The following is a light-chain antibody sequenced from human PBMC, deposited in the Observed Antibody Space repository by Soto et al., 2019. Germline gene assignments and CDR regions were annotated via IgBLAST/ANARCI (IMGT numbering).Light chain of an antibody. CDR2: EVS. CDR1: SSDVGSYNL. J-gene: IGLJ1*01. V-gene: IGLV2-23*02. CDR3: CSYAGSSTV. Sequence: QSALTQPASVSGSPGQSITISCTGTSSDVGSYNLVSWYQQHPGKAPKLMIYEVSKRPSGVSNRFSGSKSVNTASLTISGLQAEDEADYYCCSYAGSSTVFGTGTKLTVL.